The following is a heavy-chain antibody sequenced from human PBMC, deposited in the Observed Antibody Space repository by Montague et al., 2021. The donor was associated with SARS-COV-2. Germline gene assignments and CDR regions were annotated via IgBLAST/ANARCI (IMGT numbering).Heavy chain of an antibody. Sequence: SETLSLTCTVSGGSISSSSYYWAWIRQPPGKGLEWIRSIYYRGSTYYNPSLKSRVFISVDTSKNQLSLKLSSVTAADTAVYYCATQEDPSGWIPGPFDFWGQGTLLTVSS. D-gene: IGHD6-19*01. CDR3: ATQEDPSGWIPGPFDF. V-gene: IGHV4-39*01. CDR1: GGSISSSSYY. J-gene: IGHJ4*02. CDR2: IYYRGST.